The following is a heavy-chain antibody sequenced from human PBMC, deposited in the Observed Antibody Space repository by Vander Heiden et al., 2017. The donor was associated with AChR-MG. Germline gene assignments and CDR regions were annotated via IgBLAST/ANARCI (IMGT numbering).Heavy chain of an antibody. J-gene: IGHJ5*02. CDR2: IYFSGST. D-gene: IGHD6-19*01. CDR3: AKFSGWFSDWFDP. Sequence: QLQLQESGPGLVTPSETLSLTCTVSGGSLSSSGYYWGRVRQPPGHGPEWIGSIYFSGSTYYNPPLKSRVTMSVDTSKNQFSLKLTSVTAADTAVYYCAKFSGWFSDWFDPWGQGTLVTVSS. CDR1: GGSLSSSGYY. V-gene: IGHV4-39*01.